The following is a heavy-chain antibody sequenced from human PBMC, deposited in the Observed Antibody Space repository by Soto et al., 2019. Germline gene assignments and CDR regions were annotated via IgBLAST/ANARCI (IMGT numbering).Heavy chain of an antibody. D-gene: IGHD3-9*01. V-gene: IGHV4-59*01. CDR3: FSLVGPPPPYFMDF. CDR1: GGSISSYY. CDR2: IYYSGST. Sequence: SETLSLTCTVSGGSISSYYWSWIRQPPGKGLEWIGYIYYSGSTNYNPSLKSRVTISVDTPKNQFSLKLSSVTAADTAVYYCFSLVGPPPPYFMDFRGTGIMVTLFS. J-gene: IGHJ6*03.